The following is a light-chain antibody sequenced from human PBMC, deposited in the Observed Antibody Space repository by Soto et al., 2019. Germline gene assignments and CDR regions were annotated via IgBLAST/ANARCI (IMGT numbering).Light chain of an antibody. Sequence: DIQMPQSPSTLSASVGDSFTITCRASQSISSWLAWYQQKPGKAPKLLIYDASSLESGVPSRFSGSGSGTEFTLTISSLQPDDFATYYCQQYNSYPITFGQGTRLEIK. CDR2: DAS. CDR1: QSISSW. V-gene: IGKV1-5*01. J-gene: IGKJ5*01. CDR3: QQYNSYPIT.